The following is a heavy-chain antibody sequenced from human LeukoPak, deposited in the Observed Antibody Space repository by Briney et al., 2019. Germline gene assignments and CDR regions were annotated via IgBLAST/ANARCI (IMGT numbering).Heavy chain of an antibody. J-gene: IGHJ6*03. CDR3: ARESSGNYYNPLGYMDV. CDR1: GVSISIYY. V-gene: IGHV4-4*07. D-gene: IGHD3-10*01. Sequence: SETLSLTCTVSGVSISIYYWNWIRQPAGKGLEWIGRIFTSGITNYDPSLKSRVTLSVDTSKNQFSLNLSSVTAADTAVYYCARESSGNYYNPLGYMDVWGKGTTVTVSS. CDR2: IFTSGIT.